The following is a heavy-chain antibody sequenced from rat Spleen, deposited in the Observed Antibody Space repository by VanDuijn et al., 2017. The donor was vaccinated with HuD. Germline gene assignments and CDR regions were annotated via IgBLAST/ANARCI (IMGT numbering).Heavy chain of an antibody. D-gene: IGHD1-11*01. V-gene: IGHV3-1*01. Sequence: EVQLQESGPGLVKPSQSLSLTCSVTGFSITSNYWAWIRKFPGNKMEWIGHISYSGTTSYNPSLKSRISISRDKSKNQFFLQLNSVTTEDTATYYCARPANHGGGYYFDYWGQGFMVTVSS. CDR2: ISYSGTT. CDR1: GFSITSNY. CDR3: ARPANHGGGYYFDY. J-gene: IGHJ2*01.